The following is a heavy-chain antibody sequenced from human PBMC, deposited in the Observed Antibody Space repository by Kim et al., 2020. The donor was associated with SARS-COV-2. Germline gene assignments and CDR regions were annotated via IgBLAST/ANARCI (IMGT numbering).Heavy chain of an antibody. Sequence: SETLSLTCTVSGGSINSGIYYWSWVRQDAGKGLEWIGSIDYTASIFKNPSLKSRLTLSVDTSRNQISLKLSSVTPADTAVYYCARVKTTGHYYYTMDFWG. CDR1: GGSINSGIYY. J-gene: IGHJ6*01. V-gene: IGHV4-31*03. CDR2: IDYTASI. D-gene: IGHD1-1*01. CDR3: ARVKTTGHYYYTMDF.